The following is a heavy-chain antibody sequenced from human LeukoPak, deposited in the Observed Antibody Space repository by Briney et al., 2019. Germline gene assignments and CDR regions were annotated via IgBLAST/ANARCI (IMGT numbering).Heavy chain of an antibody. J-gene: IGHJ4*02. CDR2: ISSNGGRT. V-gene: IGHV3-64D*06. CDR1: GFTFSSYA. D-gene: IGHD1-26*01. CDR3: VKDLGVGANDC. Sequence: GGSLRLSCSASGFTFSSYAMHWVRQAPGKGLEYVSAISSNGGRTYYADSVKGRFTISRDNSKSTLYLQMSSLRAEDTAVYYRVKDLGVGANDCWGQGTLVTVSS.